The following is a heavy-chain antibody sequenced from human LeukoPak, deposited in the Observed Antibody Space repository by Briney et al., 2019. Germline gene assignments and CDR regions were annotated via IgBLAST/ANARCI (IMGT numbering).Heavy chain of an antibody. D-gene: IGHD3-10*01. V-gene: IGHV1-69*13. CDR2: IIPIFGTA. Sequence: GASVKVSCKASGGTFSSYAISWVRQAPGQGLEWMGGIIPIFGTANYAQKFQGRVTITADESTSTAYMELSSLRSEDTAVYYRAREPAFPLRFGELAHAFDIWGQGTMVTVSS. J-gene: IGHJ3*02. CDR1: GGTFSSYA. CDR3: AREPAFPLRFGELAHAFDI.